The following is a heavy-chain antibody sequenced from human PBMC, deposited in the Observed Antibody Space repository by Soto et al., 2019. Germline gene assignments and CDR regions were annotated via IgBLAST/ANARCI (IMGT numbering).Heavy chain of an antibody. CDR3: ARVYSSGYYWYFDL. Sequence: GGSLRLSCAASGFTFSSYDMHWVRQATGKGLEWVSAIGTAGDTYYPGSVKGRFTISRENAKNSLYLQMNSLRAGDTAVYYCARVYSSGYYWYFDLWGRGTLVTVSS. J-gene: IGHJ2*01. V-gene: IGHV3-13*01. D-gene: IGHD6-19*01. CDR1: GFTFSSYD. CDR2: IGTAGDT.